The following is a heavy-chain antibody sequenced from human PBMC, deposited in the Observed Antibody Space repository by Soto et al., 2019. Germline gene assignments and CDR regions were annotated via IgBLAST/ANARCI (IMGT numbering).Heavy chain of an antibody. V-gene: IGHV2-5*02. CDR3: AHRRARTAGRDDAYDV. D-gene: IGHD6-6*01. J-gene: IGHJ3*01. Sequence: QITLKESGPTLVKPTQTLTLTCIISGFSLSTNGVGVGWIRQPPGKSLEWLALIYWDDDKRYNPSLKSRLTLTKDTSNNQVVLTMANMDPVDTATYYCAHRRARTAGRDDAYDVWGQGTLVVVSS. CDR2: IYWDDDK. CDR1: GFSLSTNGVG.